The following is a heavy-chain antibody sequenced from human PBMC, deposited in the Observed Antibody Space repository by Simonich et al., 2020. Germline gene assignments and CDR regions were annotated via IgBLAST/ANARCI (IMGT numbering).Heavy chain of an antibody. V-gene: IGHV3-30*07. D-gene: IGHD2-21*02. Sequence: QVQLVESGGGVVQPGRSLRLSCAASGFTFSSYAMHWVRQAPGKGLEWGAVISDDGSTKYYADSVKGRFTISRDNSKNTLYLQMNSRRAEDTAVYYCARDGERYCGGDCYSYFDYWGQGTLVTVSS. CDR2: ISDDGSTK. CDR1: GFTFSSYA. J-gene: IGHJ4*02. CDR3: ARDGERYCGGDCYSYFDY.